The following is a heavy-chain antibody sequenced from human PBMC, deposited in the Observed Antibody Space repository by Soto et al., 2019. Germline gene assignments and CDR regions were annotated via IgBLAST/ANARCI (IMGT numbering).Heavy chain of an antibody. CDR2: IIPIFGTA. J-gene: IGHJ5*02. CDR3: ARDNTAYRARWFDP. D-gene: IGHD3-10*01. V-gene: IGHV1-69*12. Sequence: QVQLVQSGAEVKKPGSSVKVSCKASGGTFSSYAISWVRQAPGQGLEWMGGIIPIFGTANYAQKFQGRVTITADESTSTADMELSSLRSEDTAVDYCARDNTAYRARWFDPWGQGTLVTVSS. CDR1: GGTFSSYA.